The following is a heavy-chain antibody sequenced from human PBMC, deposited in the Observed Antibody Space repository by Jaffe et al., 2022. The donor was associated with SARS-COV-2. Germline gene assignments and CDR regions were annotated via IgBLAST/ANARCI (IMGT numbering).Heavy chain of an antibody. D-gene: IGHD6-19*01. Sequence: EVQLVQSRAEVQKPGESLKISCKASGYSFSNYWIGWVRQMPGKGLEWMGAIYAGDSDTRYSPSFQGQVSFSADKSISTAYLQWSSLKASDTAIYYCAREDRGYGSGWTPPNFDYWGQGTLVTVSS. CDR2: IYAGDSDT. CDR3: AREDRGYGSGWTPPNFDY. CDR1: GYSFSNYW. V-gene: IGHV5-51*01. J-gene: IGHJ4*02.